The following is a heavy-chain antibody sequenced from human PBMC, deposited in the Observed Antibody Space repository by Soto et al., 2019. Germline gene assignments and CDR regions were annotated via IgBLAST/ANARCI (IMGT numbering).Heavy chain of an antibody. CDR3: AREGVVGATEGFYYYYGMDV. V-gene: IGHV1-18*01. J-gene: IGHJ6*02. Sequence: ASVKGSWKGVCYTFTGYGISWVRQAPGQGLEWMGWISAYNGNTNYAQKLQGRVTMTTDTSTSTAYMELRSLRSDDTAVYYCAREGVVGATEGFYYYYGMDVWGQGTTVTVSS. D-gene: IGHD1-26*01. CDR1: CYTFTGYG. CDR2: ISAYNGNT.